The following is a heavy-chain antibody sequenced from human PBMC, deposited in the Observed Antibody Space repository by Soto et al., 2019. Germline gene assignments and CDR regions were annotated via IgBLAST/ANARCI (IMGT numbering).Heavy chain of an antibody. CDR1: GYSFTSYW. CDR3: ARQRWLQSYYYYGMDV. Sequence: GESLKISCKGSGYSFTSYWIGGVRQMPGKGLEWMGIIYPGDSDTRYSPSFQGQVTISADKSISTAYLQWSSLKASDTAMYYCARQRWLQSYYYYGMDVWGQGTTFTVSS. J-gene: IGHJ6*02. V-gene: IGHV5-51*01. CDR2: IYPGDSDT. D-gene: IGHD4-4*01.